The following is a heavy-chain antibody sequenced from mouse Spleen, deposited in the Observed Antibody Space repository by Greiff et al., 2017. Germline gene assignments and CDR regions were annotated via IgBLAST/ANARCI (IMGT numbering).Heavy chain of an antibody. J-gene: IGHJ2*01. CDR3: TKEGDYGCDY. Sequence: EVQLQQSGTVLARPGASVKMSCKASGYSFTSYWMHWVKQRPGQGLEWIGAIYPGTSDTSYNQKFKGKAKLTAVTSASTAYMELSSLTNEDSAVYYCTKEGDYGCDYGGQGTTLTVS. CDR1: GYSFTSYW. V-gene: IGHV1-5*01. D-gene: IGHD1-1*02. CDR2: IYPGTSDT.